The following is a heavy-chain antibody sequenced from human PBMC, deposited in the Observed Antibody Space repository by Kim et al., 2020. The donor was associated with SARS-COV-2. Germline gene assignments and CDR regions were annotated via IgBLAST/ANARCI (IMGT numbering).Heavy chain of an antibody. Sequence: SETLSLTCAVYGGSFSGYYWSWIRQPPGKGLEWIGEINHSGSTNYNPSLKSRVTISVDTSKNQFSLKLSSVTAADTAVYYCARGGVRYSCSRCYFDYWG. CDR2: INHSGST. D-gene: IGHD6-6*01. CDR3: ARGGVRYSCSRCYFDY. J-gene: IGHJ4*03. V-gene: IGHV4-34*01. CDR1: GGSFSGYY.